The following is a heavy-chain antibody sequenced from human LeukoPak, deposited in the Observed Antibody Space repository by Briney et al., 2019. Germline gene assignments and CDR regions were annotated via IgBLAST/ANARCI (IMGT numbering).Heavy chain of an antibody. V-gene: IGHV4-31*03. J-gene: IGHJ4*02. CDR3: ARVGRTVPAAIANFFDY. CDR1: GGSISSGGYY. CDR2: IYYSGST. D-gene: IGHD2-2*02. Sequence: PSETLSLTCTVSGGSISSGGYYWSWIRQHPGKGLEWIGYIYYSGSTYYNPSLKSRVTISVDTSKNQFSLKLSSVTAADTAVYYCARVGRTVPAAIANFFDYRGQGTLVTVSS.